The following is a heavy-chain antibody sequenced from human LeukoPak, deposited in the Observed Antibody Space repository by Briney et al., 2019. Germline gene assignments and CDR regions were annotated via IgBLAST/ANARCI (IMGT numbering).Heavy chain of an antibody. V-gene: IGHV3-23*01. D-gene: IGHD3-10*01. CDR3: AKVTNKWFGELYGWFDP. CDR1: GFTFSSYA. CDR2: ISGSGGST. J-gene: IGHJ5*02. Sequence: LSGGSLRLSCAASGFTFSSYAMSWVRQAPGKGLEWVSAISGSGGSTYYADSVKGRFTISRDNSKNTLYLQMNSLRAEDTAVYYCAKVTNKWFGELYGWFDPWGRGTLVTVSS.